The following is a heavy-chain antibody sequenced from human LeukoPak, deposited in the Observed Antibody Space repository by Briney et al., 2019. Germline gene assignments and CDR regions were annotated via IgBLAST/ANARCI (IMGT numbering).Heavy chain of an antibody. Sequence: SETLSLTCTVSGGSISSGSYYWSWIRQPAGKGLEWIGRIYTSGSTNYNPSLKSRVTISVDTSKNQFSLKLSSVTAADTAVYYCARVAQLLWHVGGWFDPWGQGTLVTVSS. D-gene: IGHD3-10*01. V-gene: IGHV4-61*02. J-gene: IGHJ5*02. CDR1: GGSISSGSYY. CDR2: IYTSGST. CDR3: ARVAQLLWHVGGWFDP.